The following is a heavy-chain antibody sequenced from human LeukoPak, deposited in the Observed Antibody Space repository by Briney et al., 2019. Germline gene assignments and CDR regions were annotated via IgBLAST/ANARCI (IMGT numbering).Heavy chain of an antibody. CDR3: ARDWGTPMAHTDH. CDR2: IYHTGTA. V-gene: IGHV4-39*07. J-gene: IGHJ5*02. Sequence: SETLSLTCTVSGDSISSSSYYWGWIRQPPGKGLEWIGSIYHTGTAYYNPSLRSRVAMSVDTSKNQFSLNLSSVTAADTAVYYCARDWGTPMAHTDHWGQGTLVTVSS. CDR1: GDSISSSSYY. D-gene: IGHD3-16*01.